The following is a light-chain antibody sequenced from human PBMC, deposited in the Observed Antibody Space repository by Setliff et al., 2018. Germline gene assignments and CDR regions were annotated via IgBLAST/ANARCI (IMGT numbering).Light chain of an antibody. J-gene: IGKJ4*01. CDR1: QGTTNG. V-gene: IGKV1-13*02. Sequence: AIQLTQSPVSLSASVGDSVTISCRASQGTTNGLAWYQQKPGKPPRVLIYNASSLEIGVPSRFSGSGSGTDFTLTISSLQPEDVATYYCQQFKIYPLTFGGGTKVDIK. CDR3: QQFKIYPLT. CDR2: NAS.